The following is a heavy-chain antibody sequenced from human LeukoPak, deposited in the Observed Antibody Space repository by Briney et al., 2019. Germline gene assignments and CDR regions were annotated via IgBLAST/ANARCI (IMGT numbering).Heavy chain of an antibody. D-gene: IGHD1-26*01. Sequence: PGGSLRLSCAASGFTFSSYGMYWVRQAPGKRLEWVAFIRYDGSKKYYADSVKGRFTISRDNSRNMLFLQMNSLRADDTAVYYCAKDLVVGALDYWGQGTLVTVSS. J-gene: IGHJ4*02. CDR1: GFTFSSYG. CDR3: AKDLVVGALDY. CDR2: IRYDGSKK. V-gene: IGHV3-30*02.